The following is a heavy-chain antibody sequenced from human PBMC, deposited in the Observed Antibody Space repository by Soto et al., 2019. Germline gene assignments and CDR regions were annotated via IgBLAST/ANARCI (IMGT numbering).Heavy chain of an antibody. CDR1: GFTFSSYS. V-gene: IGHV3-21*01. J-gene: IGHJ6*03. CDR2: ISSSSSYI. CDR3: ARGGRSGSYYHAPYYYYYMDV. Sequence: EVQLVESGGGLVKPGGSLRLSCAASGFTFSSYSMNWVRQAPGKGLEWVSSISSSSSYIYYADSVKGRFTISRDNAKNSLYLQMNSLRAEDTAVYYCARGGRSGSYYHAPYYYYYMDVWGKGTTVTVSS. D-gene: IGHD3-10*01.